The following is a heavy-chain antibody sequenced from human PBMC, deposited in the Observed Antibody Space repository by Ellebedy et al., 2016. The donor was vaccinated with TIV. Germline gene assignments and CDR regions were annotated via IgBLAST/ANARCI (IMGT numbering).Heavy chain of an antibody. CDR3: AKDMTAVAGTDFDY. J-gene: IGHJ4*02. CDR1: GFTFSSYS. D-gene: IGHD6-19*01. V-gene: IGHV3-48*01. Sequence: GESLKISCAASGFTFSSYSMNWVRQAPGKGLEWVSYISSSSSTIYYADSVKGRFTISRDNAKNSLYLQMNSLRAEDTALYYCAKDMTAVAGTDFDYWGQGTLVTVSS. CDR2: ISSSSSTI.